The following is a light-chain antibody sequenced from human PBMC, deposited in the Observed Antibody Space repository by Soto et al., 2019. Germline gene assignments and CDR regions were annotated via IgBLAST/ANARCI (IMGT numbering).Light chain of an antibody. Sequence: LTQSPGILSLSPGERATLSCGASQSVRSRHLAWYQQMPGQARRLLMYGASNRATGIPDRFSGSGSGTDGSITISRLQQEDGAVYHCQQYSSSTPTFGGGTKVDIK. CDR2: GAS. J-gene: IGKJ4*01. CDR3: QQYSSSTPT. V-gene: IGKV3-20*01. CDR1: QSVRSRH.